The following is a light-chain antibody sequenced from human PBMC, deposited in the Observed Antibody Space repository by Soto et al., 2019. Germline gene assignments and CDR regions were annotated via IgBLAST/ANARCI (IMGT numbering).Light chain of an antibody. CDR1: QDIRKD. J-gene: IGKJ2*01. CDR3: LQDYNYPFT. Sequence: IQMTQCPSSLSASVGYRVTITCRASQDIRKDLAWYQQKPGKAPQILIYGASTLQTGVASRFSGSGSATDFTLTISSLQPEDSAAYYCLQDYNYPFTFGQGTKVDI. CDR2: GAS. V-gene: IGKV1-6*01.